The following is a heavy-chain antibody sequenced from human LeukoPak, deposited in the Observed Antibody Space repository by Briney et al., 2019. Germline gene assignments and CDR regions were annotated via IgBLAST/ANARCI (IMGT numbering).Heavy chain of an antibody. CDR1: GFTFSSYW. CDR3: ARVDCSSTSCYLGVDY. D-gene: IGHD2-2*01. CDR2: IKQDGSEK. Sequence: GGSLRLSCAASGFTFSSYWMSWVRQAPGKGLEWVAHIKQDGSEKNYVDSVKGRFTISRDNAKNSLYLQMNSLRAEDTAVYYCARVDCSSTSCYLGVDYWGQGTLVTVSS. J-gene: IGHJ4*02. V-gene: IGHV3-7*01.